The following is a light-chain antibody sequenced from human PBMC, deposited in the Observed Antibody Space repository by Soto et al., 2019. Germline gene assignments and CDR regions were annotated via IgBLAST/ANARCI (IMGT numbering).Light chain of an antibody. J-gene: IGKJ1*01. V-gene: IGKV1-5*01. CDR2: DAF. CDR1: QSLSGW. CDR3: QQYASYPWT. Sequence: DIQLTQTPSTLSASIGDRVTITCRASQSLSGWLAWCQQTPGKAPKLLISDAFRLESGVPSRFRGSGSGTEFSLTISSLQPGDSATFYCQQYASYPWTFGRGTKVDIK.